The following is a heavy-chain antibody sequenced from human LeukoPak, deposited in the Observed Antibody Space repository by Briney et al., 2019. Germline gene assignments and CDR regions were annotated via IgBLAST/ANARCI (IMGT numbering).Heavy chain of an antibody. CDR3: AREGVGYPDAFDI. D-gene: IGHD2-15*01. CDR1: GFTVSNHY. V-gene: IGHV3-53*01. CDR2: FYSGGST. J-gene: IGHJ3*02. Sequence: GGSLRLSCAASGFTVSNHYRSWVRQAPGKGLEWVSVFYSGGSTYYADSVKGRFTSSRDNAKNTLYLQMNSLRAEDTAAYYCAREGVGYPDAFDIWGQGTMVTVSS.